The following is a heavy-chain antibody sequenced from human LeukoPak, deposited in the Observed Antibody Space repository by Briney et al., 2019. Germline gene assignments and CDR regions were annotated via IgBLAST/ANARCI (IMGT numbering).Heavy chain of an antibody. J-gene: IGHJ4*02. Sequence: GGSLRLSCAASGFTFSKAWMSWVRQAAGKGLEWLGRIKSNADDGTTDYAAPMKGRISISRDDSQNTLYLQLNSLKTEDTAVYYCSTYRWQYDSSGDDYWGQETLVTVSS. CDR1: GFTFSKAW. CDR3: STYRWQYDSSGDDY. V-gene: IGHV3-15*01. CDR2: IKSNADDGTT. D-gene: IGHD3-22*01.